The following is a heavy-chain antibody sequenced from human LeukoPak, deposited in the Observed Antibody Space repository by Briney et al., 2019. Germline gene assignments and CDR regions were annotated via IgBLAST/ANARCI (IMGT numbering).Heavy chain of an antibody. CDR1: GYTFTSYA. D-gene: IGHD6-13*01. Sequence: ASVKVSCKASGYTFTSYAMHWVRQAPGQRLEWMGWINAGNGNTKYSQKFQGRVTITRDTSASTAYMELSSLRSEDTAVYYCARDPRPGIAAAGLSPWGQGTLATVSS. CDR3: ARDPRPGIAAAGLSP. CDR2: INAGNGNT. J-gene: IGHJ5*02. V-gene: IGHV1-3*01.